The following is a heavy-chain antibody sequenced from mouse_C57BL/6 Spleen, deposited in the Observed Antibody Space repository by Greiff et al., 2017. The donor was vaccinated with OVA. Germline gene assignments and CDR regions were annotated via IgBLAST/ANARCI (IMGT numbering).Heavy chain of an antibody. D-gene: IGHD2-4*01. V-gene: IGHV5-17*01. CDR1: GFTFSDYG. CDR2: ISSGSSTI. CDR3: ARDHDYDRMFAY. Sequence: EVQVVESGGGLVKPGGSLKLSCAASGFTFSDYGMHWVRQAPEKGLEWVAYISSGSSTIYYADTVKGRFTISRDNAKNTLFLQMTSLRSEDTSMYYCARDHDYDRMFAYWGQGTLVTVSA. J-gene: IGHJ3*01.